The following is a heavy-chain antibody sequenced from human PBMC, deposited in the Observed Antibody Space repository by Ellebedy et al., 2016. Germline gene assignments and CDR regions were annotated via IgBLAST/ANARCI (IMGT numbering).Heavy chain of an antibody. D-gene: IGHD6-19*01. J-gene: IGHJ4*02. V-gene: IGHV4-34*01. CDR3: ARRNLGYSSGWALDY. Sequence: SETLSLTCTVSGGSISSYYWSWIRQPPGKGLEWIGEINHSGSTNYNPSLKSRVTISVDTSKNQFSLKLSSVTAADTAVYYCARRNLGYSSGWALDYWGQGTLVTVSS. CDR1: GGSISSYY. CDR2: INHSGST.